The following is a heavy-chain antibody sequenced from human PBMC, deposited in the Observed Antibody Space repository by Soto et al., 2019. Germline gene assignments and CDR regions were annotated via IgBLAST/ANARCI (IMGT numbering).Heavy chain of an antibody. J-gene: IGHJ5*02. Sequence: ETLSLTCIVSGGSLASYYSSWIRQLPGKGLEWIGNIYSSGRNNYNPSVKRRVTMSVDTSKIQFTLKLSSVTAADTAVYYCARDRVRFGVAKGWFDPWGQGTLVTVSS. V-gene: IGHV4-59*01. CDR2: IYSSGRN. CDR3: ARDRVRFGVAKGWFDP. D-gene: IGHD3-3*01. CDR1: GGSLASYY.